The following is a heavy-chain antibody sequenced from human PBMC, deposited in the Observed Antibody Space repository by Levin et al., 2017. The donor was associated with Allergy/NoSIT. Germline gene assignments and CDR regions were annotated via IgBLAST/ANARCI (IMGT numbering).Heavy chain of an antibody. CDR1: GGTFSSYA. CDR3: ARDQEGVVTPHYYDGMDV. V-gene: IGHV1-69*01. CDR2: IIPIFGTA. J-gene: IGHJ6*02. D-gene: IGHD4-23*01. Sequence: KISCKASGGTFSSYAISWVRQAPGQGLEWMGGIIPIFGTANYAQKFQGRVTITADESTSTAYMELSSLRSEDTAVYYCARDQEGVVTPHYYDGMDVWGQGTTVTVSS.